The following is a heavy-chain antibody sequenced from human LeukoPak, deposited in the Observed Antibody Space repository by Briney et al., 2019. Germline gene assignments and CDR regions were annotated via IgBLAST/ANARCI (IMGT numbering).Heavy chain of an antibody. CDR2: INPSGGST. D-gene: IGHD5-18*01. CDR1: GYTFTSYY. J-gene: IGHJ6*03. CDR3: ARDRGRGYKGGYYYYMDV. V-gene: IGHV1-46*01. Sequence: ASVKVSCKASGYTFTSYYMHWVRQAPGQGLELMGIINPSGGSTSYAQHFQGRVTMTRDMSTSTVYMELSSLRSEDTAVYYCARDRGRGYKGGYYYYMDVWGKGTTVTVSS.